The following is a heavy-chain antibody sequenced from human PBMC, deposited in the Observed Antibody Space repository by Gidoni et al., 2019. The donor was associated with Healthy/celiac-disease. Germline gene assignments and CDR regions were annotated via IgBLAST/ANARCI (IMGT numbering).Heavy chain of an antibody. Sequence: VQLVQSGAEVKKPGSSVKVSCKDSGGTFSSYAISWVRQAPGQGLEWMGGIIPIFGTANCAQKFQGRVTITADKSTSTAYMELSSLRSEDTAVYYCARGLTYYYGSGSYGYFDYWGQGTLVTVSS. V-gene: IGHV1-69*06. CDR3: ARGLTYYYGSGSYGYFDY. CDR1: GGTFSSYA. D-gene: IGHD3-10*01. CDR2: IIPIFGTA. J-gene: IGHJ4*02.